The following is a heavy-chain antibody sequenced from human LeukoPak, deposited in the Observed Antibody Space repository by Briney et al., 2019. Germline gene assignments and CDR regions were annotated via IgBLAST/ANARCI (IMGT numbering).Heavy chain of an antibody. Sequence: PGGSLRLSCAASGFTFSRYWMSWMRQAPGKGLEWVANIKYDGNEEYYVDSLKGRFTISRDNAKSSLYLQLNSLRAEDTAVYYCKSGGAAPGSFDYWGQGTLVTVSP. CDR3: KSGGAAPGSFDY. J-gene: IGHJ4*02. V-gene: IGHV3-7*01. D-gene: IGHD1-1*01. CDR2: IKYDGNEE. CDR1: GFTFSRYW.